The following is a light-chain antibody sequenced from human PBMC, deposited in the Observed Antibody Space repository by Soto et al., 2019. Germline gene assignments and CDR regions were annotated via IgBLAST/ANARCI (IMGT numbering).Light chain of an antibody. Sequence: SVLRLPASGADSPGRSITISCTGTSSDVGGYNYVSWYQQHPDKAPKLMIYDVSNRPSGVSNRFSGSKSGNTASLTISGLQAEDEADYYCSSYTSSSTPVFGTGTKVT. CDR1: SSDVGGYNY. J-gene: IGLJ1*01. CDR2: DVS. CDR3: SSYTSSSTPV. V-gene: IGLV2-14*01.